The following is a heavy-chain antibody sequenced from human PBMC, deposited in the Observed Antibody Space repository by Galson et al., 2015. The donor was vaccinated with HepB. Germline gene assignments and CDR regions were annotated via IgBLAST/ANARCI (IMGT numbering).Heavy chain of an antibody. Sequence: SLRLSCAASGFTFSSYSMNWVRQAPGKGLEWVSSISSSSSYIYYADSVKGRFTISRDNAKNSLYLQMNSLRAEDTAVYYCASGVTFDAFDIWGQGTMVTVSS. D-gene: IGHD1-14*01. J-gene: IGHJ3*02. V-gene: IGHV3-21*01. CDR3: ASGVTFDAFDI. CDR1: GFTFSSYS. CDR2: ISSSSSYI.